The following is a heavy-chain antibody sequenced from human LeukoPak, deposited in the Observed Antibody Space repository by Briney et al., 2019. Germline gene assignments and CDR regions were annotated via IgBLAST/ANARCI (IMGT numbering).Heavy chain of an antibody. CDR1: GFTFSSYG. CDR3: AILVRGYFDY. V-gene: IGHV3-30*02. Sequence: GGSLRLSCAASGFTFSSYGMHWVRQAPGKGLEWVAFMRYDGSNKYYADSVKGRFTFSRDNSKNTLYLQMNSLRAEDTAVYYCAILVRGYFDYWGQGTLVTVSS. D-gene: IGHD6-13*01. J-gene: IGHJ4*02. CDR2: MRYDGSNK.